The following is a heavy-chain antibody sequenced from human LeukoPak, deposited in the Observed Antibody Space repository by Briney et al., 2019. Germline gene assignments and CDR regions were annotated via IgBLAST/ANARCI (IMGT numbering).Heavy chain of an antibody. CDR3: ARTVTGGYYYYMDV. V-gene: IGHV3-7*01. J-gene: IGHJ6*03. D-gene: IGHD4-11*01. CDR2: IKQDGSEK. Sequence: PGGSLRLSCAASGFTFSSYWMSWVRQAPGKGLEWVANIKQDGSEKYYVDSVKGRFTISGDNAKNSLYLQMNSLRAEDTAVYYCARTVTGGYYYYMDVWGKGTTVTVSS. CDR1: GFTFSSYW.